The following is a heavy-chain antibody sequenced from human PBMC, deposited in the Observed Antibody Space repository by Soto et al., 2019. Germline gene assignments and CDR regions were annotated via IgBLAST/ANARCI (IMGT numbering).Heavy chain of an antibody. V-gene: IGHV4-38-2*01. CDR1: GYSISSYYY. CDR2: IYHSGST. CDR3: ARPLPLNWFDP. J-gene: IGHJ5*02. D-gene: IGHD2-15*01. Sequence: SETLSLTCAVSGYSISSYYYWGWIRQPPGKGLEWIGSIYHSGSTYYNPSLESRVTTSLDTSKNQVSLKLSSVTAADTAVYYCARPLPLNWFDPWGQGTLVTVSS.